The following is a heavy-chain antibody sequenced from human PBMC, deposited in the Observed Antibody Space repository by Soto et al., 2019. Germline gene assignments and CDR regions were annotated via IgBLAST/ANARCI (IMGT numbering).Heavy chain of an antibody. CDR2: IANGYNHI. D-gene: IGHD2-2*01. J-gene: IGHJ3*02. CDR1: GFTFSEYS. Sequence: EVQVVESGGGLVKPGGSLRLSCAASGFTFSEYSFLWVRQAPGKGLEWLSFIANGYNHIFYSDSVKGRFTISRDNAKNSVYLHLNSLRADDSAVYYCARENGHCTDACNRGAFDIWGQGTMVTVSS. V-gene: IGHV3-21*01. CDR3: ARENGHCTDACNRGAFDI.